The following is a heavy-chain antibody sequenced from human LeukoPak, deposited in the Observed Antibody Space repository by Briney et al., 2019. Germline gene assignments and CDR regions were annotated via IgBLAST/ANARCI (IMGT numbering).Heavy chain of an antibody. D-gene: IGHD2-8*01. Sequence: SETLSLTCTVSGGSISSYYWSWIRQPPGKGLEWIGYIFYSGSPNYNPSLKSRVTISVDTATNQFSLKLSSVTAADTAVYFCARGQWVPYWFDRWGQGTLVTVSS. V-gene: IGHV4-59*01. CDR2: IFYSGSP. CDR1: GGSISSYY. J-gene: IGHJ5*02. CDR3: ARGQWVPYWFDR.